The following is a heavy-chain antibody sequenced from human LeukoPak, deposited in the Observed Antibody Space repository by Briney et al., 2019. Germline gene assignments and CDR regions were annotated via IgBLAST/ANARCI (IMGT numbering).Heavy chain of an antibody. CDR2: IYYSGST. J-gene: IGHJ4*02. CDR1: GGSISTSSYY. D-gene: IGHD6-13*01. V-gene: IGHV4-39*02. Sequence: NASETLSLTCTVSGGSISTSSYYWGWIRQPPGKGLEWTGSIYYSGSTYYSPSLKSRVTISVDTSNNQFSLRLSSVTAADTAVYYCARAKAAAGQYYFDYWGQGTLVTVSS. CDR3: ARAKAAAGQYYFDY.